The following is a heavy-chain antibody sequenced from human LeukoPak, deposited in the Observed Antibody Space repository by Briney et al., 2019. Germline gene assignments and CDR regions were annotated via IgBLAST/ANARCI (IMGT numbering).Heavy chain of an antibody. V-gene: IGHV4-59*08. CDR2: VYYSGSA. CDR3: ARLSYTSGWHEVDY. D-gene: IGHD6-19*01. Sequence: SETLSLTCTVSGGSIDSDYWTWIRQSPGKGLEWVGYVYYSGSATYNPSLKSRVTISVETSKNQFSLSLNSVTAADTAVYYCARLSYTSGWHEVDYWGQGTLVTVSS. CDR1: GGSIDSDY. J-gene: IGHJ4*02.